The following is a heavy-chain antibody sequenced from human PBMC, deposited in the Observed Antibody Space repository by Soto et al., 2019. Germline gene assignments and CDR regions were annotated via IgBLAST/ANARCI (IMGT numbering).Heavy chain of an antibody. CDR3: AKDISSYYFGSVDY. Sequence: PGGSLRLSCAASGFTFYDYAMHWVRQVPGKGLEWVSGINWNSGSMGYADSVKGRFTISRDNAKNSLYLQMNSLRAEDTALYYCAKDISSYYFGSVDYWGQGTLVTVSS. D-gene: IGHD3-10*01. CDR2: INWNSGSM. V-gene: IGHV3-9*01. CDR1: GFTFYDYA. J-gene: IGHJ4*02.